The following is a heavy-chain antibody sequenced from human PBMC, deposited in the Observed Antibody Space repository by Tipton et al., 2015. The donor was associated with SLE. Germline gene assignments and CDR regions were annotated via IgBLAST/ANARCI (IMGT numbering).Heavy chain of an antibody. CDR1: QYSISSGFY. D-gene: IGHD2-2*01. CDR3: ARHGRGSAFFDY. Sequence: TLSLTCTVSQYSISSGFYWGWIRQPPGKGLEWIGSIFYTGSTYYNPSLKSRVSFSIDTSKHQFSLKLNSVTAADTAVYYCARHGRGSAFFDYWGQGTLVTVSS. J-gene: IGHJ4*02. CDR2: IFYTGST. V-gene: IGHV4-38-2*02.